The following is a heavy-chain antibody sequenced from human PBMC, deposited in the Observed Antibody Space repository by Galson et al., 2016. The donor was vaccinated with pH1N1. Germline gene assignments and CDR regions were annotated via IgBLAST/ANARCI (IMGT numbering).Heavy chain of an antibody. J-gene: IGHJ4*02. V-gene: IGHV1-69*06. D-gene: IGHD3-10*01. CDR1: GGTFNNYP. CDR3: TGTLLSFGEPNNADF. Sequence: SVKVSCKASGGTFNNYPISWLRQAPGHGLEWMGRIIPIFGTANYAQKFQGRVTITADKSTSTAYMELRSLRVDDTAIYYCTGTLLSFGEPNNADFWGQGTQVTVSS. CDR2: IIPIFGTA.